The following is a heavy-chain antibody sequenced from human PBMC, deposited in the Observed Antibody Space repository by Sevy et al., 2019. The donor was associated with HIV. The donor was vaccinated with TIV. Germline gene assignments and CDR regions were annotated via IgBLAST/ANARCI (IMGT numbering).Heavy chain of an antibody. CDR2: ISVNNGNT. V-gene: IGHV1-18*01. CDR1: GFTFRNYG. J-gene: IGHJ4*02. D-gene: IGHD4-4*01. CDR3: ARDPSIQYLDY. Sequence: ASVKVSCKTSGFTFRNYGITWVRQAPGQRLEWMGWISVNNGNTNYAQNLQGRVTMTTDTSTTTAYMELRSLRSDDTAVYFCARDPSIQYLDYWGQGTLVTVSS.